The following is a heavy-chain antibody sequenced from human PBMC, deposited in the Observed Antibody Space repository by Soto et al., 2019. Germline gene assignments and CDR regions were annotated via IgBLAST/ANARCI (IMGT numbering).Heavy chain of an antibody. CDR3: AVSMVRGDIKEYYYGVDV. V-gene: IGHV3-7*05. Sequence: HPGGSLRLSCPASGFTSSGYSMIWVRQAPETXLEWVDKIKEDGSEKNNVDNVKGRFNIYRDKDKNSPYLKMNSLREDDTAVYYCAVSMVRGDIKEYYYGVDVWGQGTTVTVSS. D-gene: IGHD3-10*01. J-gene: IGHJ6*02. CDR1: GFTSSGYS. CDR2: IKEDGSEK.